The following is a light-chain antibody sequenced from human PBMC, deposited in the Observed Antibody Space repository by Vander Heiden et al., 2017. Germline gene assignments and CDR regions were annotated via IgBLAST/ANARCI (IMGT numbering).Light chain of an antibody. V-gene: IGLV1-40*01. CDR2: GNR. CDR1: SSTIGAGYD. CDR3: QSYDSSLSGSV. J-gene: IGLJ3*02. Sequence: QSVLTQPPPVSVAPGQRVAISFTGSSSTIGAGYDVHWYQQLPGTAPQLLIYGNRNRPSGVPDRFSGSKSGTSASLAITGLQAEDEADYYCQSYDSSLSGSVFGGGTKLTVL.